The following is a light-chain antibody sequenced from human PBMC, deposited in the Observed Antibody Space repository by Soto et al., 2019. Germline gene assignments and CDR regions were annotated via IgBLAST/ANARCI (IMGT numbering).Light chain of an antibody. V-gene: IGLV2-14*01. CDR1: SSDVGGYNY. CDR2: EVS. Sequence: SVLTQPASVSGSPGQSITLSCPGTSSDVGGYNYVSWYQQHPGKAPKLMIYEVSNRPSGGSNRFSGSKAGNTASLTIAGLQAEDEADYYCSSYTSSSTLEVFGIGTKGTV. J-gene: IGLJ1*01. CDR3: SSYTSSSTLEV.